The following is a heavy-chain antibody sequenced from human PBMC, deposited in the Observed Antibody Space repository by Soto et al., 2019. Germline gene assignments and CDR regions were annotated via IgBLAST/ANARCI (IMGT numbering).Heavy chain of an antibody. J-gene: IGHJ6*02. CDR3: ARQGEVGYSYGLGDYYYGMDV. CDR1: GGSISSSSYY. Sequence: QLQLQESGPGLVKPSETLSLTCTVSGGSISSSSYYWGWIRQPPGKGLEWIGSIYYSGSTYYNPSLKSRVTISVDTSKNQFSLKLSSVTAADTAVYYCARQGEVGYSYGLGDYYYGMDVWGQGTTVTVSS. D-gene: IGHD5-18*01. CDR2: IYYSGST. V-gene: IGHV4-39*01.